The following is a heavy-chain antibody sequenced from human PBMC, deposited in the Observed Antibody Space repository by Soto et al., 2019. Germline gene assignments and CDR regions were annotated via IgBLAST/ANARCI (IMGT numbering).Heavy chain of an antibody. Sequence: ASVKVSCKASGGTFSSYAISWVRQAPGQGLEWMGWINAGNGNTKYSQKFQGRVTITRDTSASTAYMELSSVTAADTAVYYCARSVTPWGQGTLVTVSS. D-gene: IGHD3-10*01. CDR1: GGTFSSYA. CDR3: ARSVTP. J-gene: IGHJ5*02. CDR2: INAGNGNT. V-gene: IGHV1-3*01.